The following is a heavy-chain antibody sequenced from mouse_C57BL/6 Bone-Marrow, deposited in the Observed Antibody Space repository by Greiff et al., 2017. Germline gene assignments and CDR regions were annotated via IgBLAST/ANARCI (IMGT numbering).Heavy chain of an antibody. Sequence: EVQGVESGEGLVKPGGSLKLSCAASGFTFSSYAMSWVRQTPEKRLEWVAYIRSGSDYIYYADNVKGRFTISRDKAKNTLYLQMSSLKYEDTAMYYCTKTGTDYAMDYWGQGTSVTVSS. V-gene: IGHV5-9-1*02. J-gene: IGHJ4*01. D-gene: IGHD4-1*01. CDR2: IRSGSDYI. CDR3: TKTGTDYAMDY. CDR1: GFTFSSYA.